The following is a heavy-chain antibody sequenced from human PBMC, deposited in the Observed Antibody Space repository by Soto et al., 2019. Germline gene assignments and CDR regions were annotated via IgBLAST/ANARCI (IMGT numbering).Heavy chain of an antibody. CDR3: AKGSAAARPYYFDY. D-gene: IGHD6-13*01. V-gene: IGHV3-23*01. Sequence: GGSLRLSCAASGFTFSRYGITWGRQGPGKGLGWVSAITGGGSSTYYADSVKGRFTISRDNSKNTLSLQMSGLRAEDTAVYYCAKGSAAARPYYFDYWGQGALVTVSS. CDR1: GFTFSRYG. J-gene: IGHJ4*02. CDR2: ITGGGSST.